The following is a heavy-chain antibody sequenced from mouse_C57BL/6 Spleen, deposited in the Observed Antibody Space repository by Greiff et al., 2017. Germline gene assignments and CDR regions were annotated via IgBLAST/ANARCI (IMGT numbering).Heavy chain of an antibody. CDR3: AKRGGSSYRAMDY. D-gene: IGHD1-1*01. V-gene: IGHV2-5*01. J-gene: IGHJ4*01. Sequence: VKLQASGPGLVQPSQSLSITCTVSGFSLTSYGVHWVRQSPGKGLEWLGVIWRGGSTDYNAAFMSRLSITKDNSKSQVFFKMSSLQADDTAIYYCAKRGGSSYRAMDYWGQGTSVSVSS. CDR2: IWRGGST. CDR1: GFSLTSYG.